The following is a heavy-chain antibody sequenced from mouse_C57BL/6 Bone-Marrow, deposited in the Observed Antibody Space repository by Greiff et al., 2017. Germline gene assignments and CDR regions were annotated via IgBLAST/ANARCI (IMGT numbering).Heavy chain of an antibody. CDR3: TTIITTVVAPYYFDY. CDR2: IDPENGDT. V-gene: IGHV14-4*01. J-gene: IGHJ2*01. CDR1: GFNIKDDY. D-gene: IGHD1-1*01. Sequence: VQLQQSGAELVRPGASVKLSCTASGFNIKDDYMHWVKQRPEQGLEWIGWIDPENGDTEYASKFQGKATITADTSSNTAYLQRSSLTSEDTAVYYCTTIITTVVAPYYFDYWGQGTTLTVSS.